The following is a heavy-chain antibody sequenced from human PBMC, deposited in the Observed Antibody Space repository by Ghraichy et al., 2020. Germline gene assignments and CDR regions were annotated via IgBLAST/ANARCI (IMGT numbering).Heavy chain of an antibody. CDR2: ISWDGGST. D-gene: IGHD3-9*01. CDR1: GFTFDDYT. J-gene: IGHJ4*02. V-gene: IGHV3-43*01. CDR3: AKASTYDILTGYYFDY. Sequence: GESLNISCAASGFTFDDYTMHWVRQAPGKGLEWVSLISWDGGSTYYADSVKGRFTISRDNSKNSLYLQMNSLRTEDTALYYCAKASTYDILTGYYFDYWGQGTLVTVSS.